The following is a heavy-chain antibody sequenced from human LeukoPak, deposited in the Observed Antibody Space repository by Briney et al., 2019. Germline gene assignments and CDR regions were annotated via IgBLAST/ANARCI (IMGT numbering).Heavy chain of an antibody. CDR1: GFTFSSYW. Sequence: PGGSLRLSCAASGFTFSSYWMSWVRQAPGKGLEWVANIKQDGSEKYYVDSVEGRFTISRDNAKNSLYMQMNSLRAEDTAVYYCARDLTYCGGDCYPAYMDVWGKGTTVTVSS. D-gene: IGHD2-21*01. J-gene: IGHJ6*03. CDR3: ARDLTYCGGDCYPAYMDV. V-gene: IGHV3-7*01. CDR2: IKQDGSEK.